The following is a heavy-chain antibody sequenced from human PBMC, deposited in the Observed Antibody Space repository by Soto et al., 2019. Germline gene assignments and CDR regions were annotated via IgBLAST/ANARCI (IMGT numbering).Heavy chain of an antibody. J-gene: IGHJ1*01. Sequence: QVQLQQWGAGLLKPSETLSLTCAVYGGSFSGYYWSWIRQPPGKGLEWIGEINHSGSTNYNPSLKSRVTISVDTSKNQFSLELSSVTAADTAVYYCAGGGIAVAWKGGYFQHWGQGTLVTVSS. CDR3: AGGGIAVAWKGGYFQH. V-gene: IGHV4-34*01. CDR2: INHSGST. D-gene: IGHD6-19*01. CDR1: GGSFSGYY.